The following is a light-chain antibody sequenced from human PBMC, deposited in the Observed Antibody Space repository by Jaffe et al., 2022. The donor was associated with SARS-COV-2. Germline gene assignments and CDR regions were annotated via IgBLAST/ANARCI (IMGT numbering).Light chain of an antibody. CDR1: KIGNKN. CDR3: QVWDNTGDHVV. V-gene: IGLV3-21*04. J-gene: IGLJ2*01. Sequence: SYVMTQSPSVSVAPGKTARLTCGGNKIGNKNVHWHQQKPGQAPVLVIYDDSHRPSGIPERFSGSNSGNTATLTISRVEAGDEADYYCQVWDNTGDHVVFGGGTKLTVL. CDR2: DDS.